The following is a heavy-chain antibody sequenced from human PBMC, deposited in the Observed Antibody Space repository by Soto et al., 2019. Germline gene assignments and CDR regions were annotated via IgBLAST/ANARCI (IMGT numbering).Heavy chain of an antibody. Sequence: QVQLVQSGAEVKKPGSSVKVSCKASGGTFSSYAISWVRQAPGQGLEWMGGIIPIFGTANYAQKFQGRVTSTADKSTSTAYMELSSLRSEDTAVYYCARDRSSGWCWKWYFDLWGRGNLVTGSS. D-gene: IGHD6-19*01. J-gene: IGHJ2*01. CDR2: IIPIFGTA. CDR1: GGTFSSYA. V-gene: IGHV1-69*06. CDR3: ARDRSSGWCWKWYFDL.